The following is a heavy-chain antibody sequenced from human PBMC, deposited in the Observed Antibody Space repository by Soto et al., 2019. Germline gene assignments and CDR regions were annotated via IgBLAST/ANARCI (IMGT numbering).Heavy chain of an antibody. CDR2: ISSSSSYI. V-gene: IGHV3-21*01. D-gene: IGHD3-3*01. CDR1: GFTFSSYS. CDR3: ARDVSSYDFWSGYVPVDY. Sequence: PGGSLRLSCAASGFTFSSYSMNWVRQAPGKGLEWVSSISSSSSYIYYADSVKGRFTISRDNAKNSLYLQMNSLRAEDTAVYYCARDVSSYDFWSGYVPVDYWGQGTLVTVSS. J-gene: IGHJ4*02.